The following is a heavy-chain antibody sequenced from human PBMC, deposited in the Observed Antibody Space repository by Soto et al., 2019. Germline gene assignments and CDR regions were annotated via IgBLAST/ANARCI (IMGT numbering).Heavy chain of an antibody. D-gene: IGHD3-16*01. CDR3: ARDWFGVDY. J-gene: IGHJ4*02. V-gene: IGHV1-18*01. Sequence: QVQLVQSGAEVKKPGASVKVSCKASGYTFTNYGISWVRQAPGQGLEWMGWINAYNGNRHYAQIIQGRVTMTTDTSTSTAYMVPRSLTSDDTAVYYCARDWFGVDYWGQGTLVTVSS. CDR2: INAYNGNR. CDR1: GYTFTNYG.